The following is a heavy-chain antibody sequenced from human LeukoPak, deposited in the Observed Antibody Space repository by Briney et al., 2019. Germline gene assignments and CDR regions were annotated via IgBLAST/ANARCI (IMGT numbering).Heavy chain of an antibody. J-gene: IGHJ4*02. V-gene: IGHV1-2*02. CDR1: GYTFTGYH. D-gene: IGHD2-2*01. CDR2: INPNSGGT. CDR3: ARDMSIVVPAAISY. Sequence: GASVKVSCKASGYTFTGYHMHWVRQAPGQGLEWMGWINPNSGGTNYAQKFQGRVTMTRDTSISTAYMELGRLRSDDTAVYYCARDMSIVVPAAISYWGQGTLVTVSS.